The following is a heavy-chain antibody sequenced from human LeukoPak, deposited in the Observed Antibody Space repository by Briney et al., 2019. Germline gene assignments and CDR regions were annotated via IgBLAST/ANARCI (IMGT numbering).Heavy chain of an antibody. V-gene: IGHV3-23*01. CDR1: GFTFSSHA. CDR2: ISGSGGST. J-gene: IGHJ3*02. CDR3: AKHSGSYPYRAFDI. D-gene: IGHD1-26*01. Sequence: GGSLRLSGAASGFTFSSHAMSWVRQAPGKGLEWVSAISGSGGSTYYADSVKGRFTISRDNSKNTLYLQMNSLRAEDTAVYYCAKHSGSYPYRAFDIWGQGTMVTVSS.